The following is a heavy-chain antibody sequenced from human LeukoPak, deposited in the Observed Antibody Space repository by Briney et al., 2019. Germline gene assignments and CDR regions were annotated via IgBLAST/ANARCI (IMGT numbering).Heavy chain of an antibody. CDR2: IHYSGST. CDR1: GDSISSYF. D-gene: IGHD3-22*01. Sequence: PSETLSLTCTVSGDSISSYFWNWIRQPPGKRLEWIGYIHYSGSTHYNPSLKSRVTISVDTSKNQFSLKLSSVTAADTAVYYCARASLRDSSGYYYVDAFDIWGQGTMVTVSS. J-gene: IGHJ3*02. V-gene: IGHV4-59*01. CDR3: ARASLRDSSGYYYVDAFDI.